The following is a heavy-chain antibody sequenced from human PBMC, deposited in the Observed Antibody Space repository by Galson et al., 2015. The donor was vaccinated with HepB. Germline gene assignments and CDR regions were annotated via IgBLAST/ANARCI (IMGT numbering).Heavy chain of an antibody. CDR2: ISAYNGNT. CDR1: GYTFTPFG. Sequence: SVKVSCKASGYTFTPFGINWVRQAPGQGLEWMGWISAYNGNTNYAQKLQGRVTMTTDTSTSTAYMELRSLRSDDTAVYYCALSRDAYNWGYWGQGTLVTVSS. CDR3: ALSRDAYNWGY. J-gene: IGHJ4*02. V-gene: IGHV1-18*04. D-gene: IGHD5-24*01.